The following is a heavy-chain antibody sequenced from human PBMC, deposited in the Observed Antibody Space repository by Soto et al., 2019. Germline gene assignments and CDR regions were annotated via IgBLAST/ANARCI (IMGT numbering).Heavy chain of an antibody. CDR2: ISWNSGSI. Sequence: GGSLRLSCAASGFTFDDYAMHWVRQAPGKGLEWVSGISWNSGSIGYADSVKGRFTISRDNAKNSLYLQMNSLRAEDTALYYCAKDMGPYYDFWSGFEYYFDYWGQGTLVTVSS. CDR3: AKDMGPYYDFWSGFEYYFDY. J-gene: IGHJ4*02. D-gene: IGHD3-3*01. V-gene: IGHV3-9*01. CDR1: GFTFDDYA.